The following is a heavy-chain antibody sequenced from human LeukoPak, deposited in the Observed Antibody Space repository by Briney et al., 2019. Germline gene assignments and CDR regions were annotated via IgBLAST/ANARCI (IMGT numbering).Heavy chain of an antibody. J-gene: IGHJ6*02. V-gene: IGHV4-34*01. CDR3: ARGDPWSFWGSSGYYFGYYYYGMDV. CDR2: INHSGST. D-gene: IGHD3-22*01. Sequence: PSETLSLTCAVYGGSFSGYYWSWIRQPPGKGLEWIGEINHSGSTNYNPSLKSRVTVSVDTSKNQFSLKLSSVTAADTAVYYCARGDPWSFWGSSGYYFGYYYYGMDVWGQGTTVTVSS. CDR1: GGSFSGYY.